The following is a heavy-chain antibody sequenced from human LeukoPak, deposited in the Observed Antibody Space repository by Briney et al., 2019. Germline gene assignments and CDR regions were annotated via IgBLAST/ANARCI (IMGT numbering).Heavy chain of an antibody. D-gene: IGHD3-3*01. Sequence: ASVKVSCKASGGTFSSYAISWVRQAPGQGLEWMGWISAYNGNTNYAQKLQGRVTMTTDTSTSTAYMELRSLRSDDTAVYYCARKYDFWSGYNGMDVWGQGTTVTVSS. J-gene: IGHJ6*02. V-gene: IGHV1-18*01. CDR1: GGTFSSYA. CDR2: ISAYNGNT. CDR3: ARKYDFWSGYNGMDV.